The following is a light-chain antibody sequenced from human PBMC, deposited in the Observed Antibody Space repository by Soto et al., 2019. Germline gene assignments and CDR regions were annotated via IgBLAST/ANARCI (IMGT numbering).Light chain of an antibody. Sequence: QSVLTQPPSASGTPGQRVTISCSGSGSNIGSHTVSWYQQLPGTAPNLLIYSNDQRPSGVPDRFSGSKSGTSASLAISGLQSEDEADYYCAAWDDSLSAAVFGGGTQLTVL. V-gene: IGLV1-44*01. CDR1: GSNIGSHT. CDR2: SND. CDR3: AAWDDSLSAAV. J-gene: IGLJ7*01.